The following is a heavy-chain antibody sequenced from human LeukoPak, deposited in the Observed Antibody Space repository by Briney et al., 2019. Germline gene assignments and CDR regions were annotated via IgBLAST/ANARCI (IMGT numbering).Heavy chain of an antibody. V-gene: IGHV4-59*01. CDR3: ARGRAFRGSYVNY. CDR1: GGSISSYY. J-gene: IGHJ4*02. D-gene: IGHD1-26*01. CDR2: IYYSGST. Sequence: PSETLSLTCTVSGGSISSYYWSWIRQPPGKGLEWIGYIYYSGSTNYNPSLKSRVTISVDTSKNQFSLKLSSVTAADTAVYYCARGRAFRGSYVNYWGQGTLVTVSS.